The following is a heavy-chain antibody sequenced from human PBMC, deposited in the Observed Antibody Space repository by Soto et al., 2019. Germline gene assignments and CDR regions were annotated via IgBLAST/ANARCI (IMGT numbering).Heavy chain of an antibody. CDR3: TKRRNVLRFLEWSSGMEV. J-gene: IGHJ6*02. V-gene: IGHV3-30*18. CDR2: ISHDGSNK. CDR1: GFTFSSYG. D-gene: IGHD3-3*01. Sequence: GGSLRLSCAASGFTFSSYGMHWVRQAPGKGLEWVAFISHDGSNKYYGDSMKGRIAMSRDNSKSTLYLQMSSLRAEDMAVYYCTKRRNVLRFLEWSSGMEVWGQGTTVTVSS.